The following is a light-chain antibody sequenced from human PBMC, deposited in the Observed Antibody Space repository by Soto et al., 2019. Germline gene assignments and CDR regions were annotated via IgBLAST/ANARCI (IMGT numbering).Light chain of an antibody. Sequence: QSALTQPASVSGSPGQSITISCTGTSSDVGGYNYVSWYQQHPGKAPKLMIYDVSNRPSGVSNRFSGSKSGNTASLTISGLQAEDEADYYGSSYTSSSTPLWVFGTGTKLTVL. CDR3: SSYTSSSTPLWV. CDR2: DVS. J-gene: IGLJ1*01. V-gene: IGLV2-14*01. CDR1: SSDVGGYNY.